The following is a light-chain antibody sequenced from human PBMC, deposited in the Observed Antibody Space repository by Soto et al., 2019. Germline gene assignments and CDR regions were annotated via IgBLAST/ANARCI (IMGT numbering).Light chain of an antibody. CDR2: AAS. CDR1: QSIGTY. J-gene: IGKJ1*01. Sequence: DIQSTQSPSSLSASVGDRVTITCRASQSIGTYLHWYQQKPGKAPKLLIYAASNLQSGVPSRFSGSGSGTDFTLTMNSLQPEDFATYYCQQGYSTPWTFGQGTKVDI. CDR3: QQGYSTPWT. V-gene: IGKV1-39*01.